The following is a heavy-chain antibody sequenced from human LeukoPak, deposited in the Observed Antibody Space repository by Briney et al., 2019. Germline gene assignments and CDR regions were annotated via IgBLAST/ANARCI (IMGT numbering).Heavy chain of an antibody. D-gene: IGHD2-2*01. CDR2: INPNSGGT. J-gene: IGHJ5*02. V-gene: IGHV1-2*02. CDR3: AREVPAGGWFDP. CDR1: GYTFTGYY. Sequence: ASVKVSCKASGYTFTGYYMHWVRQAPGQGLEWMGWINPNSGGTNYAQKFQGRVTMTRDTSISTAYMELSRLRSDDTAVYYCAREVPAGGWFDPWGQGTLVTVSS.